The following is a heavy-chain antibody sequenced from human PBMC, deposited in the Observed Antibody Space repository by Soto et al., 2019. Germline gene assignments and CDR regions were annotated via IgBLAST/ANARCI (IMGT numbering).Heavy chain of an antibody. CDR3: ARVVWGGYDYGPFDY. Sequence: GGSLRLSCAASGFSFSDYYMSWIRQAPGKGLEWVSYISSSGSTIFYADSVKGRFTISRDNAKNSLYLQMNSLRAEDTAVYYCARVVWGGYDYGPFDYWGQGTLVTVSS. CDR2: ISSSGSTI. CDR1: GFSFSDYY. V-gene: IGHV3-11*01. D-gene: IGHD5-12*01. J-gene: IGHJ4*02.